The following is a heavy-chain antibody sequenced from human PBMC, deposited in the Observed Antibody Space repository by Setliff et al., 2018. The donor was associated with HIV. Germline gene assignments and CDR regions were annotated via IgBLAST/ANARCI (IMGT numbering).Heavy chain of an antibody. D-gene: IGHD4-17*01. CDR3: ARDPPGYGDSKDY. CDR1: GGSVGSGSYY. V-gene: IGHV4-61*01. J-gene: IGHJ4*02. Sequence: SETLSLTCSVSGGSVGSGSYYWSWIRQSPGKGLEWLGYIYHSGSTTYNPSLRSRVTISIDTSKNQFSLNLRSVTAADTAVDYCARDPPGYGDSKDYWGQGKLVTVSS. CDR2: IYHSGST.